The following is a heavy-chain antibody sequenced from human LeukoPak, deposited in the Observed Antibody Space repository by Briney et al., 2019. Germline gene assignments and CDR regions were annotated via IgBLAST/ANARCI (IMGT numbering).Heavy chain of an antibody. CDR1: GFTFSSYE. Sequence: GSLRLSCAASGFTFSSYEMHWVRQPPGKGLEWIGSIYYSGSTYYNPSLKSRVTISVDTSKNQFSLKLSSVTAADTAVYYCARQNYYDSSGYGKAFDYWGQGTLVTVSS. V-gene: IGHV4-39*01. D-gene: IGHD3-22*01. CDR3: ARQNYYDSSGYGKAFDY. J-gene: IGHJ4*02. CDR2: IYYSGST.